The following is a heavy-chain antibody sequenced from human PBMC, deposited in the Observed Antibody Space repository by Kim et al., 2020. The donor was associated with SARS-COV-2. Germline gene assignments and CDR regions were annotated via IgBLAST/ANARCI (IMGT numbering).Heavy chain of an antibody. CDR1: GGSFSGYY. CDR2: INHSGST. CDR3: ARGPYYYGSGSGFDY. D-gene: IGHD3-10*01. J-gene: IGHJ4*02. Sequence: SETLSLTCAVYGGSFSGYYWSWIRQPPGKGLEWIGEINHSGSTNYNPSLKSRVTISVDTSKNQFSLKLSSVAAADTAVYYCARGPYYYGSGSGFDYWGQGTLVTVSS. V-gene: IGHV4-34*01.